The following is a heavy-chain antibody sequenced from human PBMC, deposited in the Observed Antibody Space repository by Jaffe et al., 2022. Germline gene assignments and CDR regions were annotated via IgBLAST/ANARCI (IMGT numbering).Heavy chain of an antibody. CDR2: IYYSGST. D-gene: IGHD2-15*01. CDR1: GGSISSYY. Sequence: QVQLQESGPGLVKPSETLSLTCTVSGGSISSYYWSWIRQPPGKGLEWIGYIYYSGSTNYNPSLKSRVTISVDTSKNQFSLKLSSVTAADTAVYYCASGAGYCSGGSCYLRWGQGTLVTVSS. J-gene: IGHJ4*02. V-gene: IGHV4-59*01. CDR3: ASGAGYCSGGSCYLR.